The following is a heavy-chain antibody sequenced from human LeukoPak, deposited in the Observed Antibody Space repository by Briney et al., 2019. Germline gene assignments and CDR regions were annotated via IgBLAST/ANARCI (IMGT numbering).Heavy chain of an antibody. V-gene: IGHV3-30*02. D-gene: IGHD6-6*01. Sequence: PGGSLRLSCAASGFTFSSYGMHWVRQAPGRGLEWVAFIRYDGSNKYYADSVKGRFTISRDNSKNTLYLQMNSLRAEDTAVYYCAKDEGSSGPYYFDYWGQGTLVTVSS. J-gene: IGHJ4*02. CDR2: IRYDGSNK. CDR1: GFTFSSYG. CDR3: AKDEGSSGPYYFDY.